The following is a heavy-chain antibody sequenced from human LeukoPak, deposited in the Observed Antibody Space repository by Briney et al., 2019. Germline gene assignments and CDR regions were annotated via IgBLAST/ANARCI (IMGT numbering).Heavy chain of an antibody. V-gene: IGHV4-31*03. CDR2: IHPSGML. Sequence: SETLSLTCTVSGASFNSDDQYWNWIRQSPGKGLEWIVSIHPSGMLYNNPSLESRVTMSRDTSKNQFSLNLTSVTAADTAVYFCSRGLDSRKLGYWGQGILVTVSS. CDR1: GASFNSDDQY. CDR3: SRGLDSRKLGY. D-gene: IGHD3-22*01. J-gene: IGHJ4*02.